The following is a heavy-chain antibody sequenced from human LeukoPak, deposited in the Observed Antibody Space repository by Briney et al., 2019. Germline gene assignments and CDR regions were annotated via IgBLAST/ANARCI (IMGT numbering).Heavy chain of an antibody. CDR3: ARGRGGTTWDAFDI. D-gene: IGHD1-1*01. CDR2: INPNSGGT. J-gene: IGHJ3*02. V-gene: IGHV1-2*02. CDR1: GYTFTGYY. Sequence: ASVMVSCKASGYTFTGYYMHWVRQAPGQGLEWMGWINPNSGGTNYAQKFQGRVTVTRDTSISTAYMELSRLRSDDTAVYYCARGRGGTTWDAFDIWGQGTMVTVSS.